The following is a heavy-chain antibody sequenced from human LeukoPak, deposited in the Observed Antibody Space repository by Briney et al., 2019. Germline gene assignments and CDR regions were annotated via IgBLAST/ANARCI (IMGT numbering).Heavy chain of an antibody. CDR1: GYTFTSYD. V-gene: IGHV1-8*03. CDR3: ARVVGWLALSYYYYYMDV. J-gene: IGHJ6*03. CDR2: MNPNSGNT. D-gene: IGHD6-19*01. Sequence: ASVKVSCKASGYTFTSYDINWVRQATGQGLEWMGWMNPNSGNTGYAQKFQGRVTITRNTSISTAYMELSSLRSEDTAVYYCARVVGWLALSYYYYYMDVWGKGTTVTVSS.